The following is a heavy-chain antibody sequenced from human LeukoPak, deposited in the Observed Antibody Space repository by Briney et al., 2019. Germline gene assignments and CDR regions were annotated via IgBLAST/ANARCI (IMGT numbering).Heavy chain of an antibody. D-gene: IGHD2-15*01. J-gene: IGHJ4*02. CDR1: GFTSNYAW. CDR3: ITDIGGGSRAIDY. V-gene: IGHV3-15*01. CDR2: IKSKTDGGTT. Sequence: GGSLRLSCATSGFTSNYAWMSWVRQAPGKGLEWVGRIKSKTDGGTTDYAAPVKGRFTISRDDSKNTLCLQMNSLKTEDTAVYYCITDIGGGSRAIDYWGQGTLVTVSS.